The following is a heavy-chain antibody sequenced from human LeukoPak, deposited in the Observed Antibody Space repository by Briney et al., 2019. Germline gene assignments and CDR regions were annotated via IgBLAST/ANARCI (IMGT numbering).Heavy chain of an antibody. V-gene: IGHV1-2*02. Sequence: ASVKVSCKASEYTFTGYYMHWVRQAPGQGLEWMGWINPNSGGTNYAQKFQGRVTMTRDTSISTAYMELSRLRSDDTAVYYCARDGTAVAGLDYWGQGTLVTVSS. CDR1: EYTFTGYY. J-gene: IGHJ4*02. CDR3: ARDGTAVAGLDY. CDR2: INPNSGGT. D-gene: IGHD6-19*01.